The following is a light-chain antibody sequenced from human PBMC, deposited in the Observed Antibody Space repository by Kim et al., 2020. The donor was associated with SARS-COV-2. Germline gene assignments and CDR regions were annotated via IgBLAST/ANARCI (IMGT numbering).Light chain of an antibody. Sequence: GQSITISCTGTNNDVGGYNYVSWYQQHPGKGPKLMIYDVSNRPSGVSDRFSGSKSGNTASLTISGLQAEDDADYYCCSYAKSGSYVFGTGTKVTVL. CDR3: CSYAKSGSYV. V-gene: IGLV2-14*03. CDR2: DVS. CDR1: NNDVGGYNY. J-gene: IGLJ1*01.